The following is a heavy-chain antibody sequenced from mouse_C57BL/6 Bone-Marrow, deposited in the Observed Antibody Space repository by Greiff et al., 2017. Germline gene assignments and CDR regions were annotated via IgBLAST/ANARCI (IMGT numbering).Heavy chain of an antibody. CDR2: IRSGSSTI. V-gene: IGHV5-17*01. D-gene: IGHD2-2*01. CDR3: ARGGYPQYYAMNY. J-gene: IGHJ4*01. CDR1: GFTFSDYG. Sequence: EVKLMESGGGLVKPGGSLKLSCAASGFTFSDYGMHWVRQAPEQGLEWVAYIRSGSSTIYYADTVKGRFTISRDNAKNTLFLQMTSLRSEDTAMYYCARGGYPQYYAMNYWGQGTSVTVSA.